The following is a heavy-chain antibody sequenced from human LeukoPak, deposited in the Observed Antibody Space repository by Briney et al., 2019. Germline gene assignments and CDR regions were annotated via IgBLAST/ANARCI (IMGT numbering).Heavy chain of an antibody. CDR2: IRYDGSNK. J-gene: IGHJ5*02. D-gene: IGHD3-22*01. CDR3: AKDLPRVYYYDSSGGFDP. CDR1: GFTFSSYG. Sequence: PGGSLRLSCAASGFTFSSYGMHWVRQAPGKGLEWVAFIRYDGSNKYYADSVKGRFTISRDNSKNTLYLQMNSLRAEDTAVYYCAKDLPRVYYYDSSGGFDPWGQGTLVTVSS. V-gene: IGHV3-30*02.